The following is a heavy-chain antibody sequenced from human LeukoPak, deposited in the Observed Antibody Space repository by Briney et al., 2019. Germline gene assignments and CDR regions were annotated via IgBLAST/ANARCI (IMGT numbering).Heavy chain of an antibody. Sequence: ASVKVSCKASGYTFTSYYMHWVRQAPGQGLEWMGIINPSGGSTSYAQKFQGRVTMTRDMSTSTVYMELSSLRSEDTAVYYCARDPGRNWFDPWGQGTLVTVSS. J-gene: IGHJ5*02. V-gene: IGHV1-46*01. CDR2: INPSGGST. CDR1: GYTFTSYY. D-gene: IGHD1-26*01. CDR3: ARDPGRNWFDP.